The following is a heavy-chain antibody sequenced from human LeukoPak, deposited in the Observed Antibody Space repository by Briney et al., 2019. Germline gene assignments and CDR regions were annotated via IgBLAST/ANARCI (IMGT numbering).Heavy chain of an antibody. CDR1: GFTFCSYS. Sequence: GGTPRPSCAASGFTFCSYSMNWVRQAPRKGPGWGSYISSSGSTAYSADSVKGRLAIFRDNANNSLILQKNSLRGEDTAVYYCARRFDSWGQGTVVTVSS. J-gene: IGHJ3*01. V-gene: IGHV3-48*04. CDR3: ARRFDS. CDR2: ISSSGSTA.